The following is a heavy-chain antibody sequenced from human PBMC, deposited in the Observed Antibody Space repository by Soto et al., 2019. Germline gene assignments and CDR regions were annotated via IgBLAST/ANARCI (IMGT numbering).Heavy chain of an antibody. CDR2: IIPILGIA. J-gene: IGHJ6*02. CDR1: GGTFSSYT. Sequence: QLVQSGAEVKKPGSSVKVSCKASGGTFSSYTISWVRQAPGQGLECMGRIIPILGIANYAQKFQVRVTINADKSTSTAYMELSSLRSEDTAVYYCARDGYYYGMDVWGQGTTVTVSS. V-gene: IGHV1-69*08. CDR3: ARDGYYYGMDV.